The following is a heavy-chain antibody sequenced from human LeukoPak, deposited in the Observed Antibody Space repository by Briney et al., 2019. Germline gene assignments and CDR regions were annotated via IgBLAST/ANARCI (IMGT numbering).Heavy chain of an antibody. CDR1: GFTFSSYE. V-gene: IGHV3-23*01. CDR3: ARSFWNDLEYYYNGLDV. Sequence: GGSLRLSCAGSGFTFSSYEMTWVRQAPGKGLEWVSAISGSGDSTYYADSVKGRFTISRDNSKNTLHLQMNSMRAEDTAVYYCARSFWNDLEYYYNGLDVWGQRTTVTVSS. J-gene: IGHJ6*02. CDR2: ISGSGDST. D-gene: IGHD1-1*01.